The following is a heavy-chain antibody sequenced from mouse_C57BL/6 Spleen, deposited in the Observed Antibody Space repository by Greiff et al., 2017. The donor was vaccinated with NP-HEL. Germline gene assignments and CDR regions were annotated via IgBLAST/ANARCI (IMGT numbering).Heavy chain of an antibody. V-gene: IGHV1-81*01. Sequence: QVQLKQSGAELARPGASVKLSCKASGYTFTSYGISWVKQRTGQGLEWIGEIYPRSGNTYYNEKFKGKATLTADKSSSTAYMELRSLTSEDSAVYFCARGEGFITTVVATSDYFDYWGQGTTLTVSS. D-gene: IGHD1-1*01. CDR1: GYTFTSYG. CDR2: IYPRSGNT. CDR3: ARGEGFITTVVATSDYFDY. J-gene: IGHJ2*01.